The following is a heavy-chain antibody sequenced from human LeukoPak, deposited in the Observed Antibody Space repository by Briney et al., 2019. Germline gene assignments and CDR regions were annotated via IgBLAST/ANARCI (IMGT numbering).Heavy chain of an antibody. D-gene: IGHD6-13*01. CDR3: AKESRIAAAGRNDY. V-gene: IGHV3-23*01. Sequence: GGSLRLSCATSGFNFRSYWMSWVRQAPGKGLEWVSAISGSGGSTYYADSVKGRFTISRDNSKNTLYLQMNSLRAEDTAVYYCAKESRIAAAGRNDYWGQGTLVTVSS. CDR1: GFNFRSYW. CDR2: ISGSGGST. J-gene: IGHJ4*02.